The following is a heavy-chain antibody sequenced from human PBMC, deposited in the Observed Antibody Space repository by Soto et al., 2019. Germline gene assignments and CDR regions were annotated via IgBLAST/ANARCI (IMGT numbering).Heavy chain of an antibody. CDR1: GCAFTSYH. CDR2: INPSGGST. Sequence: QVQLVQSGAEVKKPGASVKVSCKASGCAFTSYHMHWVRQAPGQGLQWMGIINPSGGSTFYAQKFQGRVTMTRDTSTSTVYMDLSSLRSEDTAVYYCARVYCSGAGCYSIDYWGQGTLVTVSS. V-gene: IGHV1-46*03. J-gene: IGHJ4*02. D-gene: IGHD2-15*01. CDR3: ARVYCSGAGCYSIDY.